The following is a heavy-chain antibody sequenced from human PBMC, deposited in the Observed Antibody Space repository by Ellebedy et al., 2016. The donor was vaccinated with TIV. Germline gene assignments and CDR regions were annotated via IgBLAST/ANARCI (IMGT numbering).Heavy chain of an antibody. V-gene: IGHV1-18*01. D-gene: IGHD2-21*01. Sequence: ASVKVSCXASGYTFTSYGISWVRQAPGQGLEWMGWISAYNGNTNYAQKLQGRVTMTTDTSTSTAYMELRSLRSDDTAVYYCARAGYCGGDCSREFDYWGQGTLVAVSS. J-gene: IGHJ4*02. CDR2: ISAYNGNT. CDR3: ARAGYCGGDCSREFDY. CDR1: GYTFTSYG.